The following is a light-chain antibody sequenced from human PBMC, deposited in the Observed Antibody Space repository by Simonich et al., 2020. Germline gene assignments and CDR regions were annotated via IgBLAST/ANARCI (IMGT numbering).Light chain of an antibody. CDR2: YFS. Sequence: QSALTQPASVSGSPGQSITISCTGTSSDVGGYNYVSWYQQHPGKAPKLMIYYFSKRPSGVSKRFSGSKSGNTASLTISGLQAEDESDYYCSSYTSSSTLVFGGGTKLTVL. J-gene: IGLJ2*01. CDR1: SSDVGGYNY. CDR3: SSYTSSSTLV. V-gene: IGLV2-14*01.